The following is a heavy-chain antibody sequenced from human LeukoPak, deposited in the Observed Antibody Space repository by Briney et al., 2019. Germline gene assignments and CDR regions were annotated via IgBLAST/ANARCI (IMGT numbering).Heavy chain of an antibody. Sequence: ASVKVSCKPSVYTFTPYSIIWIRQAPGRGLEWVGWISPSNGHTNYAQKLQDRVTMTTYTSTSTAYMELRSLRSDDTAVYYCAAYDFWSGYPLDPWGQGTLVTVSS. D-gene: IGHD3-3*01. CDR3: AAYDFWSGYPLDP. V-gene: IGHV1-18*01. CDR2: ISPSNGHT. J-gene: IGHJ5*02. CDR1: VYTFTPYS.